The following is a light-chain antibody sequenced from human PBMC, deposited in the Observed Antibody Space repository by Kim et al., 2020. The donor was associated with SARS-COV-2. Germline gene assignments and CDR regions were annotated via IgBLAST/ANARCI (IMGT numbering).Light chain of an antibody. CDR3: QTWDSSTAV. V-gene: IGLV3-1*01. J-gene: IGLJ2*01. Sequence: VSPGQTASVTCSGDKLGDKYVCWFQQKSGQSPVLVIYQDIKRPSGIPERFSGSNSGNTATLTISGTQAMDEADYYCQTWDSSTAVFGGGTQLTVL. CDR2: QDI. CDR1: KLGDKY.